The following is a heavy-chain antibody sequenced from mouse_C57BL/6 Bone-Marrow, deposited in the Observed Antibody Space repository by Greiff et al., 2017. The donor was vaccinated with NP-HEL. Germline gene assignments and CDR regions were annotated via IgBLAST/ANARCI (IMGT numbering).Heavy chain of an antibody. CDR3: ARRDGSYYAMDF. CDR1: GFTFSSYT. Sequence: EVQRVESGGGLVKPGGSLKLSCAASGFTFSSYTMSWVRQTPEKRLEWVATISGGGGNTYYPDSVKGRFTISRDNAKNTLYLQMSSLRSEDTALYYCARRDGSYYAMDFWGQGTSVTVSS. CDR2: ISGGGGNT. J-gene: IGHJ4*01. V-gene: IGHV5-9*01. D-gene: IGHD1-1*01.